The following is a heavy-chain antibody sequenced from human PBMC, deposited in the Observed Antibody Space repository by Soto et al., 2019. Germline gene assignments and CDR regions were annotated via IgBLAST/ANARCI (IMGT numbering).Heavy chain of an antibody. CDR2: IYYSGST. CDR3: AREVLRDGYNYVNYFDY. Sequence: SETLSLTCTVSGGSISSYYWSWIRQPPGKGLEWIGYIYYSGSTNYNPSLKSRVTISVDTSKNQFSLKLSSVTAADTAVYYCAREVLRDGYNYVNYFDYRGQGTLVTAPQ. CDR1: GGSISSYY. J-gene: IGHJ4*02. D-gene: IGHD5-12*01. V-gene: IGHV4-59*01.